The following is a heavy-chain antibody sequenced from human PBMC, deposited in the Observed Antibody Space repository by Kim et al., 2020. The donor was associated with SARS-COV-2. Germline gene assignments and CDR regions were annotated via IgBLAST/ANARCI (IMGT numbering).Heavy chain of an antibody. V-gene: IGHV4-34*01. J-gene: IGHJ6*01. CDR3: ARGIADGPYRYYYYYYGM. CDR2: INHSGST. Sequence: SETLSLTCAVYGGSFSGYYWSWIRQPPGKGLEWIGEINHSGSTNYNPSLKSRVTISVDTSKNQFSLKLSSVTAADTAVYYCARGIADGPYRYYYYYYGM. CDR1: GGSFSGYY. D-gene: IGHD6-13*01.